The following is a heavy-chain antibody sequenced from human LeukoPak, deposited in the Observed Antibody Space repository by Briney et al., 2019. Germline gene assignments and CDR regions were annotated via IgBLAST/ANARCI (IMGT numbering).Heavy chain of an antibody. D-gene: IGHD3-16*01. CDR3: AREGLNGYGYDNWFDP. J-gene: IGHJ5*02. CDR1: GFTFSSYW. CDR2: INSDGSAA. Sequence: GGSLRLSCAASGFTFSSYWMHWVRQAPGKGLVWVSHINSDGSAASHADSVKGRFTISRDNAKNTLYLQMNSLRAEDTAVYYCAREGLNGYGYDNWFDPWGQGTLVTVSS. V-gene: IGHV3-74*01.